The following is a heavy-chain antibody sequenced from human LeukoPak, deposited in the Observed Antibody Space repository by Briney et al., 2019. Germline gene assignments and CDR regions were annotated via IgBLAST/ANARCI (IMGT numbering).Heavy chain of an antibody. CDR1: GGSISTYC. Sequence: SETLSLTCTVSGGSISTYCWSWIRQPPGKGLEWIGYIYYSGSTNYNPSLKSRVTISVDTSKNQFSLNLSSVTAADTAVYYCARQARYCGGGTCSDSWGQGTLVTVSS. CDR3: ARQARYCGGGTCSDS. D-gene: IGHD2-15*01. J-gene: IGHJ4*02. CDR2: IYYSGST. V-gene: IGHV4-59*08.